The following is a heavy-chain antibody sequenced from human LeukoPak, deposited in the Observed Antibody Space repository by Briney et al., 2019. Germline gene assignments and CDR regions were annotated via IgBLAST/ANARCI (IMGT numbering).Heavy chain of an antibody. CDR3: AREGPGIAAAGYNWFDP. V-gene: IGHV3-7*01. CDR2: IKQDGSEK. Sequence: GGSLRLSCAASGFTFSSYWMSWVRQAPGKGLEWVANIKQDGSEKYYVDSVKGRFTISRDNAKNSLYLQMNSLRAEDTAVYYCAREGPGIAAAGYNWFDPWGQGTLVTVSS. D-gene: IGHD6-13*01. CDR1: GFTFSSYW. J-gene: IGHJ5*02.